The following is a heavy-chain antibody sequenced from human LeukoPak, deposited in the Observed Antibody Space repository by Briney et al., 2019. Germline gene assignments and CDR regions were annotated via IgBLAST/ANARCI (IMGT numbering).Heavy chain of an antibody. V-gene: IGHV3-73*01. D-gene: IGHD5-12*01. Sequence: GGSLRLSCAASGFTFSGSAMHWVRQASGKGLEWVGRIRSEANSYATAYAASVKGRFTISRDDSKNTAYLQMNSLKTEDTAVYYCTSPRRDGYNFDYWGQGTLVTVSS. CDR1: GFTFSGSA. J-gene: IGHJ4*02. CDR3: TSPRRDGYNFDY. CDR2: IRSEANSYAT.